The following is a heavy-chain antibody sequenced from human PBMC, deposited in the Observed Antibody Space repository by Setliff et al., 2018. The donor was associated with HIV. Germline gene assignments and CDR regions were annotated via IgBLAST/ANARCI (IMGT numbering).Heavy chain of an antibody. J-gene: IGHJ3*01. CDR1: GYSFSNHW. CDR2: IYPQDSDT. CDR3: ARHRIDISLLVVQDPGPFDL. D-gene: IGHD3-3*02. V-gene: IGHV5-51*01. Sequence: GESLTISCTGSGYSFSNHWIGWVRQMPGRGLEWVAIIYPQDSDTRYSPSLEGHVTISADTSRYTAYLQWHALRASDTAIYYCARHRIDISLLVVQDPGPFDLWGRGTMVTVSS.